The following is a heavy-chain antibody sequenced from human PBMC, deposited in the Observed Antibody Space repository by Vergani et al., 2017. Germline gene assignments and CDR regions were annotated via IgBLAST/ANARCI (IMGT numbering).Heavy chain of an antibody. CDR3: ARHRGSGGFFPSSYFYGMDV. CDR2: IHHSGDT. CDR1: DSSIMTNPY. V-gene: IGHV4-38-2*01. J-gene: IGHJ6*02. D-gene: IGHD3-10*01. Sequence: QVQLQESGPGLVKPSETLTLTCDVSDSSIMTNPYWGWFLQSPGKGLEWLGCIHHSGDTHYNSSLKSRVSISIVSSSKFSLSLTSVTAADTAIYYCARHRGSGGFFPSSYFYGMDVWGHGTTVTVSS.